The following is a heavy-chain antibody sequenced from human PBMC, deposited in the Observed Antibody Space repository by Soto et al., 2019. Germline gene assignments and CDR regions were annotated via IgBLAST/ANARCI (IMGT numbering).Heavy chain of an antibody. Sequence: SETLSLRCSVSGGSIISYDWNWIRQSPGKGLEXIAXXYXXGXTXXXPXXXSRVSISVDRPENQFSLKLSSVAAADTAVYYCVRESAVSGPNWFDTWGPGTLVTVSS. CDR2: XYXXGXT. D-gene: IGHD6-13*01. CDR1: GGSIISYD. CDR3: VRESAVSGPNWFDT. J-gene: IGHJ5*02. V-gene: IGHV4-59*12.